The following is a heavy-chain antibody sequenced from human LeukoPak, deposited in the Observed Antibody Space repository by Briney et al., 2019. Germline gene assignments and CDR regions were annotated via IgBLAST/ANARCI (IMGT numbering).Heavy chain of an antibody. CDR2: IRPDGSDK. CDR1: GFTFDNFW. Sequence: GGSLRLSCAASGFTFDNFWMNWVRLAPGRGLGWLANIRPDGSDKYYVDSVKGRFTIFRDNGKNLVYLEMNSLRVEDTAVYYCSGRDSSRNPWAYWGQGTLVSVSS. D-gene: IGHD2-2*01. V-gene: IGHV3-7*01. J-gene: IGHJ4*02. CDR3: SGRDSSRNPWAY.